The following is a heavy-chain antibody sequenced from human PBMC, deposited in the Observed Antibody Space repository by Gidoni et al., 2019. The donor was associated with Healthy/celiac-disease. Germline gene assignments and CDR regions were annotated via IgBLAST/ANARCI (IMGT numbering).Heavy chain of an antibody. D-gene: IGHD4-17*01. CDR2: INHSGST. V-gene: IGHV4-34*01. CDR3: ARRGTVTTVVKGLFDY. J-gene: IGHJ4*02. Sequence: QVQLQQWGAGLLKPSETLSLTCAFYGGSFSGYYWSWIRQPPGKGLEWIGEINHSGSTNYNPSLKSRVTISVDTSKNQFSLKLSSVTAADTAVYYCARRGTVTTVVKGLFDYWGQGTLVTVSS. CDR1: GGSFSGYY.